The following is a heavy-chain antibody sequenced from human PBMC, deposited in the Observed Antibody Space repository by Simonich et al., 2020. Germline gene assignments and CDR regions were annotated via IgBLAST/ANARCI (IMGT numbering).Heavy chain of an antibody. V-gene: IGHV4-39*01. Sequence: QLQLQESGPGLVKPSETLSLTCTVSGGSISSSSYYWGWIRQPPGKGLEWIGGIYYSGTTYYNPPLKGRVTISVDTSKNQFSLKLSSVTAADTAVYYCARQRVLMVYAIDYWGQGTLVTVSS. CDR3: ARQRVLMVYAIDY. CDR1: GGSISSSSYY. D-gene: IGHD2-8*01. CDR2: IYYSGTT. J-gene: IGHJ4*02.